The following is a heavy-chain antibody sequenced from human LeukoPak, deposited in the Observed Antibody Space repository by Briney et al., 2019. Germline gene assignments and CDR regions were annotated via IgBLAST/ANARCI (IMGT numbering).Heavy chain of an antibody. CDR1: GGSMSSGDYY. J-gene: IGHJ5*02. CDR3: ARSVALTRQWTPRRAFDP. CDR2: IYYSGST. D-gene: IGHD3-3*02. V-gene: IGHV4-30-4*01. Sequence: ASETLSLTCTVSGGSMSSGDYYWRWIRQPPGKRLEWIGYIYYSGSTYYNPSLKSRVTISVDTSKNQFSLKLSSVTAADTAVYYCARSVALTRQWTPRRAFDPWGQGTLVTVSS.